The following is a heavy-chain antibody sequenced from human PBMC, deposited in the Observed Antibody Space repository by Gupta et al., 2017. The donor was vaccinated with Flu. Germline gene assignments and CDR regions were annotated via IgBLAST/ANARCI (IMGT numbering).Heavy chain of an antibody. CDR1: GGSMSSNIHF. D-gene: IGHD2-15*01. Sequence: QLRLQESGPGLVNPSETLSLICTVSGGSMSSNIHFWGWIRQPPGKGLEWIGTAYYRGNTYYSPSLKSRVSISVDTIKNQFSLRLSSVTAADTGVYYCARRKGPSYCSGPTCALDVWGRGTTVTVSS. CDR3: ARRKGPSYCSGPTCALDV. J-gene: IGHJ6*02. CDR2: AYYRGNT. V-gene: IGHV4-39*01.